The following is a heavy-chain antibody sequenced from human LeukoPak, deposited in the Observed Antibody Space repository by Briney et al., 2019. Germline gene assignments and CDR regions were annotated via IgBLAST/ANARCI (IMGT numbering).Heavy chain of an antibody. CDR2: ISGSGGST. D-gene: IGHD6-13*01. CDR3: ARDSLHYSSKDY. CDR1: GFTFSSYA. J-gene: IGHJ4*02. V-gene: IGHV3-23*01. Sequence: GGSLRLSCAASGFTFSSYAMSWARQAPGKGLEWVSAISGSGGSTYYADSVKGRFTISRDNAKNSLYLQMNSLRAEDTAVYYCARDSLHYSSKDYWGQGTLVTVSS.